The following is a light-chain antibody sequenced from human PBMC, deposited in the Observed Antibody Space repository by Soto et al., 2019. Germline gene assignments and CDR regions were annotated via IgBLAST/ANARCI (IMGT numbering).Light chain of an antibody. Sequence: EIVLTQSPGTLSLSPGERATLSCRASQSVSSSFLAWYQQKPGQAPRLLIYGASSRATGIPDRFSGSGSGTDFTITISRLESEDFAVYYCQQYGSSPRTFGQGTKLEIK. J-gene: IGKJ2*01. CDR3: QQYGSSPRT. V-gene: IGKV3-20*01. CDR2: GAS. CDR1: QSVSSSF.